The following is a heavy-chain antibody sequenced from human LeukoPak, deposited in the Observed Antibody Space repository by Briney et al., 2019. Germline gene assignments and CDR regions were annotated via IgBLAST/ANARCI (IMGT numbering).Heavy chain of an antibody. J-gene: IGHJ4*02. CDR1: GGSISSYY. D-gene: IGHD3-22*01. CDR2: IYYSGST. CDR3: ARGVYDSSGYYLDY. V-gene: IGHV4-59*01. Sequence: SETLSLTCTVSGGSISSYYWSWIRQPLGKGLEWIGYIYYSGSTNYNPSLKSRVTISVDASKNQSSLKLSSVTAADTAVYYCARGVYDSSGYYLDYWGQGTLVTVSS.